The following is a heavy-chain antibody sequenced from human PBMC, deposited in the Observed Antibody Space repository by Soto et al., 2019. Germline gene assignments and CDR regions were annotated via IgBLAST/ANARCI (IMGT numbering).Heavy chain of an antibody. CDR3: AREPVFGVVIRHSHFDY. CDR1: GGTFSSYA. Sequence: GASVKVSCKASGGTFSSYAISWVRQAPGQGLEWMGGIIPIFGTANYAQKFQGRVTITADKSTSTAYMELSSLRSEDTAVYYCAREPVFGVVIRHSHFDYWGQGTLVTVSS. V-gene: IGHV1-69*06. CDR2: IIPIFGTA. D-gene: IGHD3-3*01. J-gene: IGHJ4*02.